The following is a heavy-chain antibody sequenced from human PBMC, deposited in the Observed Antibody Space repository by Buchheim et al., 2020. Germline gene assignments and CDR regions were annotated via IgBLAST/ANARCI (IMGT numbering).Heavy chain of an antibody. CDR1: GFAFSNYA. Sequence: QVQLVESGGGVVQPGRSLRLSCAASGFAFSNYAIHWVRQAPGKGLEWVAVISYDGSNKNYAGSVKGRFTISRDNSKKTMYLHMDSLTSEDTAMYFCARDSGSSTSGFNLFGYWCQGTL. CDR3: ARDSGSSTSGFNLFGY. D-gene: IGHD3-22*01. V-gene: IGHV3-30-3*01. J-gene: IGHJ4*02. CDR2: ISYDGSNK.